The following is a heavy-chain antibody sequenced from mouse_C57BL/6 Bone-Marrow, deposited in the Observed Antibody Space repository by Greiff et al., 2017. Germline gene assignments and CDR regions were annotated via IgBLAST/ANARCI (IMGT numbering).Heavy chain of an antibody. J-gene: IGHJ2*01. V-gene: IGHV1-69*01. CDR1: GYTFTSYW. CDR2: IAPSDSYT. Sequence: VQLQQPGAELVMPGASVKLSCKASGYTFTSYWMNWVKQRTGQGLEWIGEIAPSDSYTTYNQKFKGKSTLTVDKSSNTAYMQLSSLTSEDSAVFYCARLDYGSSYGYWGRGPTLTVSS. D-gene: IGHD1-1*01. CDR3: ARLDYGSSYGY.